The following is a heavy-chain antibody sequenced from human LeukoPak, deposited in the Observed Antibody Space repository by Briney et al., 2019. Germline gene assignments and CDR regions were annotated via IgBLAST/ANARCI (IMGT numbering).Heavy chain of an antibody. CDR2: DHYSGST. Sequence: PSETLSLTCTVSGGSISSYYWSWIRQPPGKGLEWIGYDHYSGSTNYDPSLKSRVTISVDTSKNQFSLKLSSVTAADTAVYYCARFRYDSSGYYYYGMDVWGQGTTVTVSS. V-gene: IGHV4-59*01. CDR3: ARFRYDSSGYYYYGMDV. CDR1: GGSISSYY. D-gene: IGHD3-22*01. J-gene: IGHJ6*02.